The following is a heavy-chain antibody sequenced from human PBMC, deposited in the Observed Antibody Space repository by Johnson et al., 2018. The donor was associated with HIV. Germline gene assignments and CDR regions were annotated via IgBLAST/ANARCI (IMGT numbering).Heavy chain of an antibody. Sequence: VQLVESGGGLVKPGGSLRLSCAASGFTFSNAWMSWVRQAPGKGLEWVGRIQSKTDGGTTDYAAPVKGRFTISRDDSKNTLYLQMNSLKTEDTAVYYCTGSSSDAFDIWGQGTMVTVSS. CDR1: GFTFSNAW. V-gene: IGHV3-15*01. D-gene: IGHD6-13*01. J-gene: IGHJ3*02. CDR3: TGSSSDAFDI. CDR2: IQSKTDGGTT.